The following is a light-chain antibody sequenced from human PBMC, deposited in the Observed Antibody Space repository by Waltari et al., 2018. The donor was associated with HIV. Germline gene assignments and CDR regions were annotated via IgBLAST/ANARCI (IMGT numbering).Light chain of an antibody. Sequence: EIVMPKSPATLSVSPGERATLPCRASQSVRSNLAWYQQKPGQAPRLLIYGASTRATGIPARFSGSGSGTEFTLTISSLQSEDFAVYYCQQYDNWPPYTFGQGTKLEIK. CDR1: QSVRSN. CDR3: QQYDNWPPYT. J-gene: IGKJ2*01. CDR2: GAS. V-gene: IGKV3-15*01.